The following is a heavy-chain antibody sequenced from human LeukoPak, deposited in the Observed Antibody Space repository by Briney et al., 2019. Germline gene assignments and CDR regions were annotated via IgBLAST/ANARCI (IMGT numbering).Heavy chain of an antibody. J-gene: IGHJ2*01. D-gene: IGHD5-18*01. V-gene: IGHV4-34*01. CDR2: INHSGST. Sequence: SETLSLTCAVYGGSFSGYYWSWIRQPPGKGLEWIGEINHSGSTNYNPSLKSRVTISVDTSKNQFSLKLSSVTAADTAVYYCARGRGNKKWIQLWPTGTARSWYFDLWGRGTLVTVSS. CDR3: ARGRGNKKWIQLWPTGTARSWYFDL. CDR1: GGSFSGYY.